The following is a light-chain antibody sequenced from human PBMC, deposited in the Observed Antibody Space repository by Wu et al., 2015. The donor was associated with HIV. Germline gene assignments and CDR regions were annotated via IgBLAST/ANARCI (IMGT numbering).Light chain of an antibody. Sequence: EIVMTQSPATLSVSPGERATLSCRASQRVSSNLAWYQQKPGQAPRLLIYDASTRATGIPARFSGSGSGTDFTLTISSLEPEDFAVYYCQQRSNRPRMYSFGQGTKLEIK. V-gene: IGKV3-11*01. CDR3: QQRSNRPRMYS. CDR2: DAS. J-gene: IGKJ2*03. CDR1: QRVSSN.